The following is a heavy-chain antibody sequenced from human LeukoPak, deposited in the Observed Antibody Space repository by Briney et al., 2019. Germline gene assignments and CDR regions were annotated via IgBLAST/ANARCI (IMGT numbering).Heavy chain of an antibody. CDR3: ARVGYYSGSGSPPDY. CDR1: GESVSGFY. D-gene: IGHD3-10*01. J-gene: IGHJ4*02. CDR2: IYYTGST. Sequence: SETLSLTCAVSGESVSGFYWNWIRQPPGKGLEWIGYIYYTGSTNYNPSLKSRVTISIDTAKNQFSLKLSSVTAADTAVYYCARVGYYSGSGSPPDYWGQGTLVTVSS. V-gene: IGHV4-59*02.